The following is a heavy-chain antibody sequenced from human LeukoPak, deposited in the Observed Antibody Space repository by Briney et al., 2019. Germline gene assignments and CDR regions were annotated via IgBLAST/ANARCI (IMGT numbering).Heavy chain of an antibody. D-gene: IGHD1-26*01. J-gene: IGHJ4*02. Sequence: SETLSLTCTVSGGSISNNYWSWARQPPGKRLEWIAYIQYPGTTDYNPSLKSRVTISLESSENQFSLKLSSVTAADTAIYYCVRHGIEDPGRVLFDYWGRGTLVTVSS. CDR3: VRHGIEDPGRVLFDY. V-gene: IGHV4-59*08. CDR1: GGSISNNY. CDR2: IQYPGTT.